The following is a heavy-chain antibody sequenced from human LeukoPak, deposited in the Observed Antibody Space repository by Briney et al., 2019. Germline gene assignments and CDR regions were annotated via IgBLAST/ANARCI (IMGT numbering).Heavy chain of an antibody. J-gene: IGHJ3*02. CDR3: AKSNGYGSGDDAFDI. Sequence: GGSLRLSCAVSGFTFRDYYMSWIRQAPGKGLEWVSYISSSGSIIYYADSVKGRFTISRDNAKNSLYLQMNSLRAEDTAVYYCAKSNGYGSGDDAFDIWGQGTMVTVSS. CDR1: GFTFRDYY. D-gene: IGHD3-10*01. V-gene: IGHV3-11*04. CDR2: ISSSGSII.